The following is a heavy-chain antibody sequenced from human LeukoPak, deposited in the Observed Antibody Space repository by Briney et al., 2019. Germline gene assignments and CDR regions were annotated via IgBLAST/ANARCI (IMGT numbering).Heavy chain of an antibody. V-gene: IGHV3-23*01. CDR2: ISGSGGST. J-gene: IGHJ4*02. Sequence: GGSLRLSCAASGFTFSSYAMSWVRQAPGKGLEWVSAISGSGGSTYYADSVKGRFTISRDNSKNTLYLQMNSLRAEDTAIYYCAKGRFYGSGNSVTDYWGQGTLVTVSS. CDR1: GFTFSSYA. D-gene: IGHD3-10*01. CDR3: AKGRFYGSGNSVTDY.